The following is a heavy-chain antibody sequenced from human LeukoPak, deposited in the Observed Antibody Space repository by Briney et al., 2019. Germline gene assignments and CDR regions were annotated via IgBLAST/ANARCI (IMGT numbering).Heavy chain of an antibody. CDR1: GFPLSRYL. CDR2: INSDGSST. D-gene: IGHD3-9*01. J-gene: IGHJ5*02. CDR3: ARYSPKRYFDWAMYNWFDP. Sequence: GGSLRLSCSACGFPLSRYLMHWVRQAPGKGLVWVSRINSDGSSTSYADSVKARFTISRDNAKNTLYLQMNSLRDEDTAVYYCARYSPKRYFDWAMYNWFDPCGQGTLVTVSS. V-gene: IGHV3-74*01.